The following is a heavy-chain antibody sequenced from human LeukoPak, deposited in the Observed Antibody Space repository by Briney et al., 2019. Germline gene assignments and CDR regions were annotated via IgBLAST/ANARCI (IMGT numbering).Heavy chain of an antibody. CDR2: ISAYNGNT. Sequence: GASVKVSCKASGYTFTSYGISWMRQAPGQGLEWMGWISAYNGNTNYAQKLQGRVTMTTDTSTSTAYMELRSLRSGDTAVYYCARDFYDSSGDTYAFDIWGQGTMVTVSS. D-gene: IGHD3-22*01. CDR3: ARDFYDSSGDTYAFDI. J-gene: IGHJ3*02. CDR1: GYTFTSYG. V-gene: IGHV1-18*01.